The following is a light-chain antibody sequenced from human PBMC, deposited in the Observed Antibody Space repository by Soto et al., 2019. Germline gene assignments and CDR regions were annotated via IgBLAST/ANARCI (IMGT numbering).Light chain of an antibody. CDR1: SSNIGAGRD. V-gene: IGLV1-40*01. CDR3: LSYDSEMSSPRYV. J-gene: IGLJ1*01. CDR2: GDS. Sequence: QSVLTQPPSVSGAPGQRVTISCTGSSSNIGAGRDVHWYQQLPGKAPKLLIYGDSNRPSGVPDRFSGSKSGASASLAITGLQAEDESEYHCLSYDSEMSSPRYVFGNGTKLTVL.